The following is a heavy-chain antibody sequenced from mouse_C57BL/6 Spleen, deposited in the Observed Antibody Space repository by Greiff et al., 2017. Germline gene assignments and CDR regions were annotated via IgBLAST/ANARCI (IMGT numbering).Heavy chain of an antibody. CDR3: TRTYGLDY. D-gene: IGHD1-1*01. V-gene: IGHV1-15*01. Sequence: VNVVESGAELVRPGASVTLSCKASGYTFTDYEMHWVKQTPVHGLEWIGAIDPETGGTAYNQKFKGKAILTADKSSSTAYMELRSLTSEDSAVYYCTRTYGLDYWGQGTTLTVSS. CDR1: GYTFTDYE. J-gene: IGHJ2*01. CDR2: IDPETGGT.